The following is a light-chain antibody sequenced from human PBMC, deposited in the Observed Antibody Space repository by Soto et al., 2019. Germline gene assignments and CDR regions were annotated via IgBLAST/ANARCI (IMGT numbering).Light chain of an antibody. CDR2: RNN. Sequence: QSVLTQPPSASGTPGQRVTISCSGSSSNIGSNYVFWYQHLPGTAPKLLIYRNNQRPSGVPDRFSGSKSDTSASLAISGLRSEDETDYYCAAWDVSLSGVVFGGGTKLTVL. CDR3: AAWDVSLSGVV. V-gene: IGLV1-47*01. J-gene: IGLJ2*01. CDR1: SSNIGSNY.